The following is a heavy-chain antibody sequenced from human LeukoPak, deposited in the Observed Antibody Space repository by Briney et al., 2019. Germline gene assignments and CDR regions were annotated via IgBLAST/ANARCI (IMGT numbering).Heavy chain of an antibody. CDR2: IYHSGST. V-gene: IGHV4-30-2*01. CDR3: ARVQSPLYGGYYFDY. CDR1: GGSISSGGYY. D-gene: IGHD4-23*01. J-gene: IGHJ4*02. Sequence: PSETLSLTCTVSGGSISSGGYYWSWIRQPPGKGLEWIGYIYHSGSTYYNPSLKSRVTISVDRSKNQFSLKLSSVTAADTAVYYCARVQSPLYGGYYFDYWGQGTLVTVSS.